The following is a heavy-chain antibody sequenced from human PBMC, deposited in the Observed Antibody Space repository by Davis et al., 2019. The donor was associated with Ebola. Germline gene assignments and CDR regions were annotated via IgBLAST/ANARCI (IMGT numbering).Heavy chain of an antibody. V-gene: IGHV4-34*01. CDR2: LNHSGST. J-gene: IGHJ5*02. CDR1: GGSFSGYY. CDR3: ARAIGNYGGWFDP. D-gene: IGHD4-11*01. Sequence: SETLSLTCAVYGGSFSGYYWSWIRQPPGKGLEWIGELNHSGSTNYNPSLKSRVTISVDTSKNQFSLKLSSVTAADTAVYYGARAIGNYGGWFDPWGQGTLVTVSS.